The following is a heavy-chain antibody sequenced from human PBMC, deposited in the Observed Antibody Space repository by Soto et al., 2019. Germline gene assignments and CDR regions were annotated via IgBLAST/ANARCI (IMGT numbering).Heavy chain of an antibody. D-gene: IGHD3-16*01. CDR1: GYTFTSYD. J-gene: IGHJ6*03. CDR3: ARGRRMDGRLRSKYYDLMAV. V-gene: IGHV1-8*01. Sequence: ASVKVSCKASGYTFTSYDINWVRQATGQGLEWMGWMNPNSGNTGYAQKFQGRVTMTRNTSISTAYMELSSLRSEDTAVYYCARGRRMDGRLRSKYYDLMAVPGRGTTDTVSS. CDR2: MNPNSGNT.